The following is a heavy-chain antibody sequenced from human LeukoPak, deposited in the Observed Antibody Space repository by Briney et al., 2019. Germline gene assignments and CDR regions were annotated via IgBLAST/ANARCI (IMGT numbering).Heavy chain of an antibody. CDR1: GFTFSSYA. J-gene: IGHJ3*01. Sequence: GGSLRLSCAASGFTFSSYAMSWVRQAPGKGLEWVSAISGSGGSTYYADSVKGRFTISRDNSKNTLYLQMNSLRAEDTAVYYCARDPYQGNCGGDCYGAFDLWGLGTMVTVSS. D-gene: IGHD2-21*02. CDR3: ARDPYQGNCGGDCYGAFDL. CDR2: ISGSGGST. V-gene: IGHV3-23*01.